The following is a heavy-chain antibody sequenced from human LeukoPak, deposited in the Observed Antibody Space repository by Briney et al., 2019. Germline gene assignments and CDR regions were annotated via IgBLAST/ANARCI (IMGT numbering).Heavy chain of an antibody. D-gene: IGHD5-18*01. CDR1: GITFSNYA. CDR2: ISGSAHKI. V-gene: IGHV3-23*01. J-gene: IGHJ4*02. CDR3: AGRRTGYSSGYGH. Sequence: GGSLRLSCVACGITFSNYAVSWVRQAPEKGLDWVSVISGSAHKIRYADSVKGRFTISRDNSANIVYLQMNNLRVEDTAVYYCAGRRTGYSSGYGHWGQGTLVTVSS.